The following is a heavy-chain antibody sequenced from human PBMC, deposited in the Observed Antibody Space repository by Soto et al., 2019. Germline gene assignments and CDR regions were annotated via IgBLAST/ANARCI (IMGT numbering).Heavy chain of an antibody. D-gene: IGHD2-21*02. CDR3: AIGGAYCYGDCTRAH. CDR2: ISGSGVDT. V-gene: IGHV3-23*04. Sequence: EVQVVQSGGGSVQPGGSLRLSCEASGFTFSSYGMTWVRQAPGKGLEWVAGISGSGVDTKYADSVKGRFIIARDNSKKKMYLQMNKLKVQDTGVFFCAIGGAYCYGDCTRAHWGQGTLVTVSS. CDR1: GFTFSSYG. J-gene: IGHJ4*02.